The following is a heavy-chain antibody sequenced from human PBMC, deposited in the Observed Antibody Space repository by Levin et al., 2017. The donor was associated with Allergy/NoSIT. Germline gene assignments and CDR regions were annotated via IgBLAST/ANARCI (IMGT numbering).Heavy chain of an antibody. D-gene: IGHD6-25*01. V-gene: IGHV3-30*18. CDR3: AKDDPGSAADY. Sequence: GESLKISCEASGFTFSNYDMHWVRQAPGKGLEWVALILFDGTNKIYADSVKGRFTISRDNSKNTVVLQMNTLTSDDTAVYYGAKDDPGSAADYWGQGTLVTVSS. CDR1: GFTFSNYD. CDR2: ILFDGTNK. J-gene: IGHJ4*02.